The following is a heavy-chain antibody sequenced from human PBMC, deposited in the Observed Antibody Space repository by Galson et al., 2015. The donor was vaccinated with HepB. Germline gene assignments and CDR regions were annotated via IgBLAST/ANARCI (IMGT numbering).Heavy chain of an antibody. V-gene: IGHV3-15*01. Sequence: SLRLSCAASGFTFSNAWMSWVRRAPGKGLEWVGRIKSKTDGGTTDYAAPVKGRFTISRDDSKNTLYLQMNSLKTEDTAVYYCTTDGHSSGHSPHDAFDIWGQGTMVTVSS. CDR1: GFTFSNAW. CDR2: IKSKTDGGTT. CDR3: TTDGHSSGHSPHDAFDI. D-gene: IGHD3-22*01. J-gene: IGHJ3*02.